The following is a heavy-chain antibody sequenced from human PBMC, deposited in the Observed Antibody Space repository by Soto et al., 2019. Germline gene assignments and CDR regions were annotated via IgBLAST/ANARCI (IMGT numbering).Heavy chain of an antibody. D-gene: IGHD5-18*01. CDR1: RGTFNRYA. V-gene: IGHV1-69*01. CDR2: LVPQFGTP. CDR3: ARQNQDTPMVPFDV. J-gene: IGHJ4*02. Sequence: QVQLVQSGAEVKKPGSSVKVSCLASRGTFNRYAINWVRQAPGHGLEWLGALVPQFGTPNYAQKFQDRVTIVADESTNTTSMELRGLTSDDTAVYYCARQNQDTPMVPFDVWGQGTLVTVSS.